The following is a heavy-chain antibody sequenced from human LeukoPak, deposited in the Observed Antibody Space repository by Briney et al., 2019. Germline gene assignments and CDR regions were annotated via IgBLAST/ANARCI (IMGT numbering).Heavy chain of an antibody. V-gene: IGHV4-39*01. Sequence: SETLSLTCTVSGGSISSSNYYWGWIRQPPGKWLEWIGSIYYSGSTYYNPSLKSRVTIYVDTSKNQFSLKLSSVTAADTAVYYCEGSSWSDNDYWGQGTLVTVSS. J-gene: IGHJ4*02. CDR1: GGSISSSNYY. CDR3: EGSSWSDNDY. CDR2: IYYSGST. D-gene: IGHD6-13*01.